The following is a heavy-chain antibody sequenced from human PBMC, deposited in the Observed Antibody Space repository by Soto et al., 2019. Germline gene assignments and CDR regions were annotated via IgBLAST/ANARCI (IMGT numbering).Heavy chain of an antibody. Sequence: QVQLVQSGAEVKKPGSSVKVSCKASGGTFSSYTISWVRQAPGQGLEWMGRIIPILGIANYAQKVKGRVTITADKSPSTAYMELSSLTSEDPAVYYCASLMSSGYSYGMDVWGQGTTVTVSS. J-gene: IGHJ6*02. V-gene: IGHV1-69*02. CDR3: ASLMSSGYSYGMDV. CDR1: GGTFSSYT. D-gene: IGHD3-10*01. CDR2: IIPILGIA.